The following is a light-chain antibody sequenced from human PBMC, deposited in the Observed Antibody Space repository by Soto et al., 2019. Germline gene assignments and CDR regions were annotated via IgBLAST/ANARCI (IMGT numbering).Light chain of an antibody. Sequence: QSVLTQPPSVSGAPGQTVTISCTGSSSNIGAGYDVHWYQQVPGTAPKLLIYDNNKRPSGIPDRFSGSKSGTSATLGITGIQTGEEADSYSGTWDRSLSAYVFGTGTKVTVL. CDR2: DNN. CDR1: SSNIGAGYD. J-gene: IGLJ1*01. V-gene: IGLV1-51*01. CDR3: GTWDRSLSAYV.